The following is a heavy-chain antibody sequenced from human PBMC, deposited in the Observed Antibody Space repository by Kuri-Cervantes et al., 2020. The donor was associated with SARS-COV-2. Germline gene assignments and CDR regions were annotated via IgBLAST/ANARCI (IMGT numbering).Heavy chain of an antibody. D-gene: IGHD2-2*01. Sequence: GESLKISCAASGFTFSSYWMHWVRQAPGKGLVWVSRINCDGSSTSYADSVKGRFTISRDNAKNTLYLQMNSLRAEGTAVYYCERDRNLVPAYNWFDPWGQGTLVTVSS. CDR1: GFTFSSYW. V-gene: IGHV3-74*01. J-gene: IGHJ5*02. CDR3: ERDRNLVPAYNWFDP. CDR2: INCDGSST.